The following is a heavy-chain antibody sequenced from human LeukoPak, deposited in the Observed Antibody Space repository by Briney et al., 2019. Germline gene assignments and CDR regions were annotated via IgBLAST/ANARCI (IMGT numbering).Heavy chain of an antibody. Sequence: GGSLRLSCAASGFTFSRYWMHWVRQAPGRGLVWVSHINSDGSSASYADSVKGRFTISRDNGKNTLYLQMNSLRVEDTAAYYCAHPRGGWGQGTLVTVSS. D-gene: IGHD3-10*01. CDR1: GFTFSRYW. CDR3: AHPRGG. V-gene: IGHV3-74*01. CDR2: INSDGSSA. J-gene: IGHJ4*02.